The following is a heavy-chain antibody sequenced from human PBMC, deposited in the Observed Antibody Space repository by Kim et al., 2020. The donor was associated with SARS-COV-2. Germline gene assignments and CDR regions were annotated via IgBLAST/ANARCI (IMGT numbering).Heavy chain of an antibody. CDR2: IIPILGIA. D-gene: IGHD3-10*01. CDR3: ARVRLLWFGELSHGMDV. J-gene: IGHJ6*02. V-gene: IGHV1-69*02. Sequence: SVKVSCKASGGTFSSYTISWVRQAPGQGLEWMGRIIPILGIANYAQKFQGRVTITADKSTSTAYMELSSLRSEDTAVYYCARVRLLWFGELSHGMDVWGQGTTVTVSS. CDR1: GGTFSSYT.